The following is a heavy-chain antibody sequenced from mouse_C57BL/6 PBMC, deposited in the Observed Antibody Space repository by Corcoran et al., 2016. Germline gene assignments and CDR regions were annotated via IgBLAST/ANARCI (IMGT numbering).Heavy chain of an antibody. CDR3: ARGPPGRYAMDY. V-gene: IGHV1-19*01. J-gene: IGHJ4*01. CDR1: GYTFTDYY. CDR2: INPYNGGT. D-gene: IGHD1-1*01. Sequence: EVQLQQSGPVLVKPGASVKMSCKASGYTFTDYYMHWVKQSHGKSLEWIGVINPYNGGTSYNQKFKGKATLTVDKSSSTAYMELNSLTSEDSAVYYCARGPPGRYAMDYWGQGTSVTVSS.